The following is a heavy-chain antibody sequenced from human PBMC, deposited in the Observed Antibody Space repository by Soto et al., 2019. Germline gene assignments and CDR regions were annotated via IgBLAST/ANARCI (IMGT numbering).Heavy chain of an antibody. CDR2: ISYDGTNK. CDR3: AKAVPPFVVVTASDY. CDR1: GFTFRNFG. Sequence: GGSLRLSCAASGFTFRNFGMHWVRQAPGKGLEWVAVISYDGTNKYYADSVKGRFTISRDNSKNTLYLQINSLRAEDTAVYYCAKAVPPFVVVTASDYWGQGTLVTVSS. J-gene: IGHJ4*02. D-gene: IGHD2-21*02. V-gene: IGHV3-30*18.